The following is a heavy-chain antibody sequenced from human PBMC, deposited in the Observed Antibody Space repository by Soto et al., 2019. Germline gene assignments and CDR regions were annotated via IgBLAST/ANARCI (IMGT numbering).Heavy chain of an antibody. J-gene: IGHJ4*02. CDR2: INAGNGNT. D-gene: IGHD3-10*01. V-gene: IGHV1-3*01. Sequence: QVQLVQSGAEVKKPGASVKVSCKASGYTFTNYAIDWVRQAPGQRLEWMGWINAGNGNTKYSQKLLGRVTITRETSASTAYMELRSLRSEDTAVYYCARDMGFGLSDYWGQGILVTVSS. CDR1: GYTFTNYA. CDR3: ARDMGFGLSDY.